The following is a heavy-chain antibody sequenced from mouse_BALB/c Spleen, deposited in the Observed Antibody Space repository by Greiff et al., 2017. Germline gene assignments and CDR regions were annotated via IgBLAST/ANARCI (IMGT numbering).Heavy chain of an antibody. Sequence: EVKLQESGPGLVKPSQSLSLTCTVTGYSITSDYAWNWIRQFPGNKLEWMGYISYSGSTSYNPSLKSRISITRDTSKNQFFLQLNSVTTEDTATYYCARGGRYGNYESYFDYWGQGTTLTVSS. CDR3: ARGGRYGNYESYFDY. CDR1: GYSITSDYA. J-gene: IGHJ2*01. V-gene: IGHV3-2*02. D-gene: IGHD2-10*02. CDR2: ISYSGST.